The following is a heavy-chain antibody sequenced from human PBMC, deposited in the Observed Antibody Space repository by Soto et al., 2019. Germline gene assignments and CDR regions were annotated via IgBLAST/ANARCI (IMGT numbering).Heavy chain of an antibody. D-gene: IGHD3-3*01. V-gene: IGHV4-61*01. J-gene: IGHJ4*02. Sequence: SETLSLTCTVSSTVSSGSVSSGSYYWSWIRQSPGRGLEWLGYIYYSGSTNYNPSLKSRITISVDTSKNQFSLRLRFVTAADTAVYYCARISAIFGVIISPGHLDYWGQGTLVTVS. CDR3: ARISAIFGVIISPGHLDY. CDR2: IYYSGST. CDR1: STVSSGSVSSGSYY.